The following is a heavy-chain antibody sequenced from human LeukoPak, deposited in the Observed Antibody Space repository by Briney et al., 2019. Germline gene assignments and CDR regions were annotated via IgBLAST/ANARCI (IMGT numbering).Heavy chain of an antibody. Sequence: PGGSLRLSCTVSGFTVSSNSMSWVRQAPGKGLEWVSFIYSDNTHYSDSVKGRFTISRDNSKNTLYLQMNSLRAEDKAVYYCARVLSGRGPLYDYYYYMDVWGKGTTVTISS. CDR1: GFTVSSNS. V-gene: IGHV3-53*01. CDR2: IYSDNT. CDR3: ARVLSGRGPLYDYYYYMDV. J-gene: IGHJ6*03. D-gene: IGHD3-10*01.